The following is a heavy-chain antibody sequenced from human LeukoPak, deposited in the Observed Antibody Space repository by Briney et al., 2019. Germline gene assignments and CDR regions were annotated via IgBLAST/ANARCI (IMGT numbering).Heavy chain of an antibody. Sequence: GGSLRLSCAASGFTFSSYGMHWVRQAPGKGLEWVAVISYDGSNKYYADSVKGRFTISRDNSKNTLYLQMNSLRAEDTAVYYCAKDRFVIAAAGSFFDYWGQGTLVTVSS. CDR2: ISYDGSNK. J-gene: IGHJ4*02. D-gene: IGHD6-13*01. CDR1: GFTFSSYG. V-gene: IGHV3-30*18. CDR3: AKDRFVIAAAGSFFDY.